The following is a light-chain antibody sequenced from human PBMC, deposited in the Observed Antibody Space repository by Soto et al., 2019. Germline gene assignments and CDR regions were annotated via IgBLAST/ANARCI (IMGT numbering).Light chain of an antibody. Sequence: QSALTQPASVSGSPGQSITISCTGTSSDVGGYNYVSWYQQHPGKAPKLMIYEVSNRPSGVSNRFSGSKSGNTASLTISGLQAEDEADEDCSSYTISRTVLFGGGTKLTVL. CDR3: SSYTISRTVL. J-gene: IGLJ2*01. V-gene: IGLV2-14*01. CDR2: EVS. CDR1: SSDVGGYNY.